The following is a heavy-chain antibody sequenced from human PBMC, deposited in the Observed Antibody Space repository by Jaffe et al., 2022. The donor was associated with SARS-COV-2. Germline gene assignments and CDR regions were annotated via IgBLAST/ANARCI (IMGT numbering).Heavy chain of an antibody. J-gene: IGHJ4*02. CDR1: GFTFSSYW. Sequence: EVQLVESGGGLVQPGGSLRLSCAASGFTFSSYWMYWVRQAPGKGLVCVSRINNDGSGTIYADSVKGRFTISRDNAKNTLYLQMNGLRVDDTAVYYCVRDRKGLDTSLDYWGQGTLVTVSS. D-gene: IGHD1-1*01. CDR2: INNDGSGT. CDR3: VRDRKGLDTSLDY. V-gene: IGHV3-74*01.